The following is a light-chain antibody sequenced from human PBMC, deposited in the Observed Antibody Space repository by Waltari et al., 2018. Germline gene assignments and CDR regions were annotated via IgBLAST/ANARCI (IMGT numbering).Light chain of an antibody. CDR2: DAS. CDR3: QQYNRWPPIT. CDR1: QTVSSN. J-gene: IGKJ5*01. Sequence: EVVMTHPPATLPVFPGESATPSCRASQTVSSNLAWYQQRPGQAPRLLIFDASTRAPSVPARFSGSGSGTEFTLTIRSLQSEDSAVYYCQQYNRWPPITFGQGTRLEIK. V-gene: IGKV3-15*01.